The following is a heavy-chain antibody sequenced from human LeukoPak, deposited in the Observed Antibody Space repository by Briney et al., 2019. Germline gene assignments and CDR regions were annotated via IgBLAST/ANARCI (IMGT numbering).Heavy chain of an antibody. D-gene: IGHD5-18*01. V-gene: IGHV3-73*01. CDR3: TFRETAVRGGFHDY. CDR1: GFTFSGSA. J-gene: IGHJ4*02. CDR2: IRSKANSYAT. Sequence: PGGSLRLSCAASGFTFSGSAMHWVRQASGKGLEWVGRIRSKANSYATAYAASVKGRFTISRDDSKNTAYLQMNSLKTEDTAVYYCTFRETAVRGGFHDYWGQGTLVTVSS.